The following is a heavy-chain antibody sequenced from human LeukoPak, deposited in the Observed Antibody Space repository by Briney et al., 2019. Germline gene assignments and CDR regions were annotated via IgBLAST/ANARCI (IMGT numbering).Heavy chain of an antibody. CDR3: ARQGGSPDWFDP. V-gene: IGHV4-39*01. CDR2: MYYSGST. J-gene: IGHJ5*02. Sequence: PSETLSLTCTVSGGSIRSTSSYWGWIRQPPGKGLEWVGNMYYSGSTYYNPSLKSRVTISIDTSKNQFSLKLSSVTAADRAVYYCARQGGSPDWFDPWGQGILVTVSS. D-gene: IGHD1-26*01. CDR1: GGSIRSTSSY.